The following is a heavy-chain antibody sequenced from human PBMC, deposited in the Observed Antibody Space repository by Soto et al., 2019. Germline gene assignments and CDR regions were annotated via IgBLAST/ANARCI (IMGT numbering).Heavy chain of an antibody. CDR2: IYYSGST. Sequence: PSETLSLTCTVSGGSISSSSYYRGWIRQPPGKGLEWIGSIYYSGSTYYNPSLKSRVTISVDTSKNQFSLKLSSVTAADTAVYYCARSSGWYSGDAFDIWGQGTMVTVSS. V-gene: IGHV4-39*01. CDR3: ARSSGWYSGDAFDI. CDR1: GGSISSSSYY. D-gene: IGHD6-19*01. J-gene: IGHJ3*02.